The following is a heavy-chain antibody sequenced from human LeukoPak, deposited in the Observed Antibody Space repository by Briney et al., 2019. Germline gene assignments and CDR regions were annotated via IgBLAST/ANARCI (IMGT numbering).Heavy chain of an antibody. Sequence: ASVKVSCKASGYTFTSYYMHWVRQAPGQGLEWMGIINPSGGSTSYAQKFQGRVTMTRDTSTSTAYMELRSLRSDDTAVYYCARGVVTADDAFDIWGQGTMVTVSS. V-gene: IGHV1-46*01. CDR1: GYTFTSYY. J-gene: IGHJ3*02. CDR3: ARGVVTADDAFDI. CDR2: INPSGGST. D-gene: IGHD2-21*02.